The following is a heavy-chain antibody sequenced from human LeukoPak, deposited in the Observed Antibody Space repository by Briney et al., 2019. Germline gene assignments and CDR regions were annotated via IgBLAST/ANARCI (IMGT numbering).Heavy chain of an antibody. J-gene: IGHJ6*03. CDR1: GFTFSDYY. V-gene: IGHV3-11*01. D-gene: IGHD6-6*01. CDR2: ISSSGGTI. Sequence: GGSLRLSCAASGFTFSDYYMSWIRQAPGKGLEWVSYISSSGGTIYYADSVKGRFTISRDNAKNSLYLQMNSLRAEDTAVYYCARSTYSSSWGDYYYYYMDVWGKGTTVTVSS. CDR3: ARSTYSSSWGDYYYYYMDV.